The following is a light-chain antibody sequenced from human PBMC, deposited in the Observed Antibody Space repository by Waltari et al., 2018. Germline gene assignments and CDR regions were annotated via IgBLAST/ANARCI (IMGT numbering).Light chain of an antibody. CDR1: QSIPSNY. V-gene: IGKV3-20*01. Sequence: IVLTQSPGTLSLSPGERATLSCRASQSIPSNYLAWYQQRPGRAPRLLIYIASSRATGIPARFSGSGSGTDFTLTISRLEPEDFAVYYCQQSGGSPFTFGPGTTVDI. CDR3: QQSGGSPFT. J-gene: IGKJ3*01. CDR2: IAS.